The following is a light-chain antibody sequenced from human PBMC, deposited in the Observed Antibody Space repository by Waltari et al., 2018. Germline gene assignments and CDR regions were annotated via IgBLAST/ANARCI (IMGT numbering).Light chain of an antibody. J-gene: IGLJ2*01. Sequence: SYELTPPPSVSVSPGQTASPTCQGHRLGDKDAYWSQQKPGQSPVRVIYQASRRSSGIPERCSGSNSGNTATLTISGSQAMDEADYYCQAWDSNTVVFGGGTKLTVL. CDR3: QAWDSNTVV. CDR1: RLGDKD. V-gene: IGLV3-1*01. CDR2: QAS.